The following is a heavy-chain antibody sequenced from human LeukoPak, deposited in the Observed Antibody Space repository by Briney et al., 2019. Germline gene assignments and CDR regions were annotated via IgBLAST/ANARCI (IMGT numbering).Heavy chain of an antibody. Sequence: AETLSLTCTVSGGSISSYYWGWIRQPPGKGLEWIGSIYYSGSTYYNPSLKSRVTISVDTSKNQFSLKLSSVTAADTAVYYCARLGNYDFWSGPTNWFDPWGQGTLVTVSS. CDR2: IYYSGST. V-gene: IGHV4-39*01. J-gene: IGHJ5*02. D-gene: IGHD3-3*01. CDR1: GGSISSYY. CDR3: ARLGNYDFWSGPTNWFDP.